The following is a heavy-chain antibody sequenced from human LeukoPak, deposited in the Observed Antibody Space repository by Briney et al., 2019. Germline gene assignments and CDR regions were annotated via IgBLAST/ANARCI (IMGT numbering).Heavy chain of an antibody. CDR2: IKQDGSEK. CDR3: ARGAGDGYCSSTSCYTGYFLDY. CDR1: GFTFSSYW. Sequence: GGSLRLSCAASGFTFSSYWMSWVRQAPGKGLEWVANIKQDGSEKYYVDSVKGRFTISRDNAKNSLYLQMNSLRAEDTAVCYCARGAGDGYCSSTSCYTGYFLDYWGQGTLVTVSS. J-gene: IGHJ4*02. V-gene: IGHV3-7*01. D-gene: IGHD2-2*02.